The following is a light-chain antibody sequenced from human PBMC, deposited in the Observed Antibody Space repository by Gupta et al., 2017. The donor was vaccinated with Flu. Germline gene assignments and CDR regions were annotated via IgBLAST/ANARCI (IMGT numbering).Light chain of an antibody. CDR2: NNN. Sequence: QSVLTQPPSVAAAPGQVITISCTGSSSNIGAPYDVHWYQHLPGTAPKLIIHNNNNRPSGVPDRFSGSKSGSSASLAITGLQAEDEADYFCQSYERSRNVRVFGGGTKLTVL. J-gene: IGLJ3*02. CDR1: SSNIGAPYD. CDR3: QSYERSRNVRV. V-gene: IGLV1-40*01.